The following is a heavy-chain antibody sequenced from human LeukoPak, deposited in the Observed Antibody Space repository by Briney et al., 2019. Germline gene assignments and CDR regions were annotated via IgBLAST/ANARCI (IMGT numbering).Heavy chain of an antibody. Sequence: SGTLSHTCAVSGGSISSSNWWSWVRQPPGEGLVGIGEIYHSGSTNYNPSLKSRVTISVDTAKNQFSLKLSSVTAADTAVYYCARATGYDFRSGYYFDYWGQGTLVTVSS. CDR1: GGSISSSNW. D-gene: IGHD3-3*01. CDR2: IYHSGST. V-gene: IGHV4-4*02. J-gene: IGHJ4*02. CDR3: ARATGYDFRSGYYFDY.